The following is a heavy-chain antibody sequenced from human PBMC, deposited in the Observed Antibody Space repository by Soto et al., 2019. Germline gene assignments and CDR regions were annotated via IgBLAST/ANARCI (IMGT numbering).Heavy chain of an antibody. CDR2: ISGSGGST. D-gene: IGHD3-10*01. V-gene: IGHV3-23*01. CDR3: ANPRRGIGGRDYWYFDL. CDR1: GFTFSSYA. J-gene: IGHJ2*01. Sequence: EVQLLESGGGLVQPGGSLRLSCAASGFTFSSYAMSWVRQAPGKGLEWVSAISGSGGSTYYADSVKGRFTISRDNSKNTLYRQMNSPRAEDTAVYYCANPRRGIGGRDYWYFDLWGRGTLVTVSS.